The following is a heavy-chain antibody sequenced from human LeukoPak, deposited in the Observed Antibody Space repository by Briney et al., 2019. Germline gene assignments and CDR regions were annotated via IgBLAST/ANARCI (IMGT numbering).Heavy chain of an antibody. V-gene: IGHV1-18*01. Sequence: ASVKVSCKSSGYTFTSYGISWVRQAPGQGLEWMGWISAYNGNTNYAQKLQGRVTMTTDTSTSTAYMKLRSLRSDDTAVYYCARVGDYVWGSYRSDAFDIWGQGTMVTVSS. CDR3: ARVGDYVWGSYRSDAFDI. D-gene: IGHD3-16*02. CDR1: GYTFTSYG. CDR2: ISAYNGNT. J-gene: IGHJ3*02.